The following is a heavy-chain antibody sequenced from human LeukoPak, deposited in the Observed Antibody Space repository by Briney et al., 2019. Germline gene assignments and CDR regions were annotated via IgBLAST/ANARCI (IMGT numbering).Heavy chain of an antibody. D-gene: IGHD2-21*02. CDR2: TYYSGST. CDR1: GGSISSYY. J-gene: IGHJ3*02. CDR3: ARHWRIVVVTASHADAFDI. V-gene: IGHV4-59*08. Sequence: SETLSLTCTVSGGSISSYYWSWIRQPPGKGLEWIGYTYYSGSTNYNPSLKSRVTISVDTSKNQFSLKLSSVTAADTAVYYCARHWRIVVVTASHADAFDIWGQGTMVTVSS.